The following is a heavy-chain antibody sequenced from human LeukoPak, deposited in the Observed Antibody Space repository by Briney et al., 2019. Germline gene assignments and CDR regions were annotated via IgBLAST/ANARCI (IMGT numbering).Heavy chain of an antibody. Sequence: ASVKVSCKASGGTFSSYAISWVRQAPGQGLEWMGGIIPIFGTANYAQKFQGRVTITADESTSTAYMELRSLRSDDTAVYYCARVHRNYDYVWGSYRLGYWGQGTLVTVSS. D-gene: IGHD3-16*02. CDR2: IIPIFGTA. CDR3: ARVHRNYDYVWGSYRLGY. V-gene: IGHV1-69*13. J-gene: IGHJ4*02. CDR1: GGTFSSYA.